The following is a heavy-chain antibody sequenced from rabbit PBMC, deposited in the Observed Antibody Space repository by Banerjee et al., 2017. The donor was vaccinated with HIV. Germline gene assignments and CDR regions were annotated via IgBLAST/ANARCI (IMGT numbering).Heavy chain of an antibody. J-gene: IGHJ4*01. CDR3: VRGGYDENYFNL. D-gene: IGHD2-1*01. Sequence: QQQVVESGGGLVKPGASLTLTCKASGIDFSTYGITWVRQAPGKGLEYIGYIDPHYDIRKYANSVKGRFTISSDNAQNTVFLQMTSLTAADTATYFCVRGGYDENYFNLWGPGTLVTVS. CDR1: GIDFSTYG. V-gene: IGHV1S47*01. CDR2: IDPHYDIR.